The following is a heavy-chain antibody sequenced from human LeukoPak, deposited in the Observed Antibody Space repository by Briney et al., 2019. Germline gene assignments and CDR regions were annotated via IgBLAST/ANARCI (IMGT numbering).Heavy chain of an antibody. J-gene: IGHJ5*02. Sequence: SETLSLTCAVYGESFDGFYWNWIRQFPGKGLEWLGEVNYSGTSDYNPALESRVDISADPSKRQFSLKLTSVTASDTAVYAVRLTTSRLATATTWLDPWGQGTLVSVSS. CDR1: GESFDGFY. V-gene: IGHV4-34*01. CDR3: RLTTSRLATATTWLDP. CDR2: VNYSGTS. D-gene: IGHD1-1*01.